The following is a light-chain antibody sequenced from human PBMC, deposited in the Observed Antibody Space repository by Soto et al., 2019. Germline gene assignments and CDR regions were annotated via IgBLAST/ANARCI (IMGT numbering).Light chain of an antibody. CDR3: AAWDDSLSGPV. CDR2: EVR. Sequence: QSALTQPASVSGSPGQSITISCAGTSSDVGGYNYVSWYHQYPGKAPKLMIYEVRNRPSGVSNRFSGSKSGTSASLAISGLRSDDEADYYCAAWDDSLSGPVFGGGTKVTVL. V-gene: IGLV2-14*01. CDR1: SSDVGGYNY. J-gene: IGLJ3*02.